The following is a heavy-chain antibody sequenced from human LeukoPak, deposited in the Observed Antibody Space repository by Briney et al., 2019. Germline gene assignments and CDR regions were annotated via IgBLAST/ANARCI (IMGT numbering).Heavy chain of an antibody. Sequence: PGGSLRLSCAASGFTFSSYAMHWVRQAPGKGLEYVSAISSNGGSTYYANSVKGRFTISRDNSKNTLYLQMGSLRAEDMAVYYCARDRGSGSFDYWGQGTLVTVSS. D-gene: IGHD3-10*01. CDR1: GFTFSSYA. V-gene: IGHV3-64*01. CDR2: ISSNGGST. J-gene: IGHJ4*02. CDR3: ARDRGSGSFDY.